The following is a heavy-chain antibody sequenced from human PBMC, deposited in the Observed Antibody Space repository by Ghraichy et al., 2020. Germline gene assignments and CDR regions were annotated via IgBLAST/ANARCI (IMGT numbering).Heavy chain of an antibody. J-gene: IGHJ4*02. CDR1: GGSISSSSYY. D-gene: IGHD3-9*01. CDR3: ARHDILTGPIDY. CDR2: IYYSGST. V-gene: IGHV4-39*01. Sequence: SETLSLTCTVSGGSISSSSYYCGWIRQPPGKGLEWIGSIYYSGSTYYNPSLKSRVTISVDTSKNQFSLKLSSVTAADTAVYYCARHDILTGPIDYWGQGTLVTVSS.